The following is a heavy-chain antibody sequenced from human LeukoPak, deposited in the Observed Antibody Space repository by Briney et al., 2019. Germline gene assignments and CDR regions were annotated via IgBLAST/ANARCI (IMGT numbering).Heavy chain of an antibody. CDR1: GGTFSSYA. D-gene: IGHD1-26*01. V-gene: IGHV1-69*01. CDR3: ASSKSGSYLNYFDY. Sequence: SVKVSCKASGGTFSSYAISWVRQAPGQGLEWMGGIISIFGTANYAQKFKGRVTITADESTSTAYMELSSLRSEDTAVYYCASSKSGSYLNYFDYWGQGTLVTVSS. J-gene: IGHJ4*02. CDR2: IISIFGTA.